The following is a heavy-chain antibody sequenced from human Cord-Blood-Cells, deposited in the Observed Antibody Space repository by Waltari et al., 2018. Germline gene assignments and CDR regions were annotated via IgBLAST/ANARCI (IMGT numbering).Heavy chain of an antibody. CDR3: ARGASSSPLWYFDL. V-gene: IGHV4-34*01. CDR1: GGSFSGYY. J-gene: IGHJ2*01. CDR2: INHRGST. D-gene: IGHD6-6*01. Sequence: QVQLQQWGAGLLKPSETLSLTCAVYGGSFSGYYWSWIRQPPGKGLEWIGEINHRGSTNANPSLKRRVTISLDTSKNQFSLKLSSVTAADTAVYYCARGASSSPLWYFDLWGRGTLVTVSS.